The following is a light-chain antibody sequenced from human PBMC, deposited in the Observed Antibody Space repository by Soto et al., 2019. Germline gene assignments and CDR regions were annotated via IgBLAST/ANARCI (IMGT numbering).Light chain of an antibody. CDR1: QSVGSK. Sequence: EIVMLQSQPTLSVSPGEIATLSRRTSQSVGSKLAWYQQRPGQAPRLLIYDASNRATGIPARFSGSGSGTEFSLTISSLQSEDFAVYYCQQYNNWPPAITVGQGTRLEIK. J-gene: IGKJ5*01. CDR2: DAS. CDR3: QQYNNWPPAIT. V-gene: IGKV3D-15*01.